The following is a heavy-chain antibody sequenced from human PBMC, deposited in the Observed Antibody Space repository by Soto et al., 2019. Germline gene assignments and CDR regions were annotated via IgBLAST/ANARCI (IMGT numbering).Heavy chain of an antibody. D-gene: IGHD3-16*01. CDR1: GIVFSDY. V-gene: IGHV3-11*01. CDR3: ARLPFPWGWFDP. J-gene: IGHJ5*02. CDR2: ISGSGRTI. Sequence: VQLVESGGGLVKPGGCLRLSCAASGIVFSDYMSWVRQGPGKGLEWLSYISGSGRTIYSADSVKGRFTISRDNATNALYLQMNNVRTEDTAVYYCARLPFPWGWFDPWGQGTLVTVSS.